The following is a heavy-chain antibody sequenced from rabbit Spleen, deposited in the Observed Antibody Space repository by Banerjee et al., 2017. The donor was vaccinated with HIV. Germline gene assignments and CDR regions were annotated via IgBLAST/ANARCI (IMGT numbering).Heavy chain of an antibody. J-gene: IGHJ4*01. V-gene: IGHV1S45*01. CDR2: IDTSDGDT. CDR3: ARDLDGVIGWNFGW. D-gene: IGHD4-1*01. Sequence: LEESGGGQVKPGGTLTLTCTVSGFSFSSNWICWVRQAPGKGLEWIACIDTSDGDTDYANWPKGRFTISKTSSTTVTLQMTSLTAADTATYFCARDLDGVIGWNFGWWGPGTLVTVS. CDR1: GFSFSSNW.